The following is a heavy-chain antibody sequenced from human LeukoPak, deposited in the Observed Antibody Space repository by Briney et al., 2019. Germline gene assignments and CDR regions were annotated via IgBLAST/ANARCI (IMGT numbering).Heavy chain of an antibody. Sequence: VASVKVSCTASGYTFTSYGISWVRQAPGQGLEWMGRVSAYNGNTNYAQKLQGRVTMTTDTSTSTASMELRSLRSDDTAVYYCARDRTTDYGDEVGLDYWGQGTLVTVSS. CDR3: ARDRTTDYGDEVGLDY. J-gene: IGHJ4*02. D-gene: IGHD4-17*01. V-gene: IGHV1-18*01. CDR1: GYTFTSYG. CDR2: VSAYNGNT.